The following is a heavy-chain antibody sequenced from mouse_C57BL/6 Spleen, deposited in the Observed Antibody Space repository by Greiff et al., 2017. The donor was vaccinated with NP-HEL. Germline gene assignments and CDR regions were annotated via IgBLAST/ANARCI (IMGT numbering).Heavy chain of an antibody. D-gene: IGHD2-3*01. CDR2: IYPGDGDT. CDR1: GYAFSSSW. J-gene: IGHJ3*01. V-gene: IGHV1-82*01. Sequence: VQVVESGPELVKPGASAKISCKASGYAFSSSWMNWVKQRPGKGLEWIGRIYPGDGDTNYNGKFKGKATLTADKSSSTAYMQLSSLTSEDSAVYFCADGPWFAYWGQGTLVTVSA. CDR3: ADGPWFAY.